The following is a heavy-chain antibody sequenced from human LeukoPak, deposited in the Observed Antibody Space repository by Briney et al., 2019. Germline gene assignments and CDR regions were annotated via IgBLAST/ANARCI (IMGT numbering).Heavy chain of an antibody. Sequence: GGSLRIYCAASGFTFSSYAMSRVRQAPANVLDLLSGFGVSGATTYYADSVKGRFTISRDNSKNTLYLQMNSLRGEDTAVYYCAKDVQRFSSSWYYFDSWGQGTLVTVSS. CDR3: AKDVQRFSSSWYYFDS. CDR2: FGVSGATT. V-gene: IGHV3-23*01. D-gene: IGHD6-13*01. J-gene: IGHJ4*02. CDR1: GFTFSSYA.